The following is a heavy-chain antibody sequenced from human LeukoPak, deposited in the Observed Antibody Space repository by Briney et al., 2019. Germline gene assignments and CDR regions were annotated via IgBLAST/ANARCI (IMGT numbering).Heavy chain of an antibody. Sequence: PVKVSCKASGGTFSSYAISWVRQAPTQGLECMGGINPTLGTANYVQKFQGRVTITADEPTSTAYMELSSLRSEDTAVYYCARDPHYYDFWSGYRPYYFDYWGQGTLVTVSS. CDR1: GGTFSSYA. V-gene: IGHV1-69*13. CDR3: ARDPHYYDFWSGYRPYYFDY. D-gene: IGHD3-3*01. J-gene: IGHJ4*02. CDR2: INPTLGTA.